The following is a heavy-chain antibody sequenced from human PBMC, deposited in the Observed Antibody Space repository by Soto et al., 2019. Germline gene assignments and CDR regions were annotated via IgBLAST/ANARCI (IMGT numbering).Heavy chain of an antibody. CDR3: ARCIQGDYYYGMEV. J-gene: IGHJ6*02. CDR1: GGTFSSYA. CDR2: INGDYGNT. D-gene: IGHD5-18*01. Sequence: ASVKVSCKASGGTFSSYAISWVRQAPGQGLEWMGRINGDYGNTQYAQKFRGRVTMTTDTSTTTVYMELTNLRSDDTAVYYCARCIQGDYYYGMEVWGQGTTVTVSS. V-gene: IGHV1-18*01.